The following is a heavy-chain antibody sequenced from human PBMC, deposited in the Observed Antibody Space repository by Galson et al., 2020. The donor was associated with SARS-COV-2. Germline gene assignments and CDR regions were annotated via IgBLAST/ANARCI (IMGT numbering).Heavy chain of an antibody. Sequence: GRSLRLSCAASGFTFSSYAMSWVRQAPGKGLEWVSAISGSGGSTYYADSVTGRFTISRDNSKNTLYLQMNSLRAEDTAVYYCAKDVFYDFWSGYYYDYWGQGTLVTVSS. D-gene: IGHD3-3*01. CDR2: ISGSGGST. J-gene: IGHJ4*02. CDR3: AKDVFYDFWSGYYYDY. CDR1: GFTFSSYA. V-gene: IGHV3-23*01.